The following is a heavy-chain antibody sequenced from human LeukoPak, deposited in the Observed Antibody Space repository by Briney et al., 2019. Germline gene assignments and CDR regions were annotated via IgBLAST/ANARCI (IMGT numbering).Heavy chain of an antibody. Sequence: PGRSLRLSCAASGFTFSSYGMHWVRQAPGKGLEWVAVIWYDGSNNYYADSVKGRFTISRDNSKNTLYLQMNSLRAEDTAVYYCARDRGSYWDGGNDYWGQGTLVTVSS. V-gene: IGHV3-33*01. CDR3: ARDRGSYWDGGNDY. D-gene: IGHD1-26*01. CDR1: GFTFSSYG. CDR2: IWYDGSNN. J-gene: IGHJ4*02.